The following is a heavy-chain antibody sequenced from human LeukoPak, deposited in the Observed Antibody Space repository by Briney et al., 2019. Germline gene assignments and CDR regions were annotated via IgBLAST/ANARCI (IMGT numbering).Heavy chain of an antibody. J-gene: IGHJ4*02. D-gene: IGHD2-21*02. CDR2: INPSSGGT. CDR3: TRGATICGDCYFI. CDR1: GYRFTGYY. Sequence: ASVKVSRKASGYRFTGYYIHWVRQAPGQGLEWMGWINPSSGGTKYAQKFQGRVTMTSDTSINTVYMELSRLRSDDTAVYYCTRGATICGDCYFIWGQGTLVTVSS. V-gene: IGHV1-2*02.